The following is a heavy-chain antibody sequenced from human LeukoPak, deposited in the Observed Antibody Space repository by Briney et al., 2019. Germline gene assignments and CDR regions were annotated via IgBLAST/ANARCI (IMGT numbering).Heavy chain of an antibody. CDR3: AREGYYGSGSPPSLYFDY. Sequence: PGGSLRLSCAASGLTFRNYVIHWVRQAPGKGLEWVAVTSSDLNVKLYAGSVKGRFTISRDNSRSTLYLQMNSLRPEDTAIYYCAREGYYGSGSPPSLYFDYWGQGTLVTVSS. CDR1: GLTFRNYV. D-gene: IGHD3-10*01. J-gene: IGHJ4*02. CDR2: TSSDLNVK. V-gene: IGHV3-30-3*01.